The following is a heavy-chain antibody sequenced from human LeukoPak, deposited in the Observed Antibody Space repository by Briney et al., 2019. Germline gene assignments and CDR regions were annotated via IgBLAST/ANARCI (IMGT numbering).Heavy chain of an antibody. CDR3: ARGRIVATHFS. CDR1: GFTFSSYS. V-gene: IGHV3-48*01. D-gene: IGHD5-12*01. Sequence: GGSLRLSCAASGFTFSSYSMNWVRQAPGKGLEWVSYISSSSSTIYYADSVKGRFTISRDNAKNSLYLQMNSLRAEDTAVYYCARGRIVATHFSWGQGTLVTVSS. CDR2: ISSSSSTI. J-gene: IGHJ5*02.